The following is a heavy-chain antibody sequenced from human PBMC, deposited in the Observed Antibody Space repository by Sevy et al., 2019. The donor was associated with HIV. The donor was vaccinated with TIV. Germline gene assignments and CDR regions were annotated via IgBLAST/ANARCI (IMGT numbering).Heavy chain of an antibody. CDR2: ISYGGTT. V-gene: IGHV4-61*03. J-gene: IGHJ5*02. D-gene: IGHD4-17*01. CDR1: GGSVSSDFSY. Sequence: SETLSLTCTVSGGSVSSDFSYWNWVRQPPGKGLEYIGSISYGGTTSYNPSLKSRVTISLDSSKNHFSLKVNSVTAADTAIYYCAKRDWGDYVDYFDPWGQRTLVTVSS. CDR3: AKRDWGDYVDYFDP.